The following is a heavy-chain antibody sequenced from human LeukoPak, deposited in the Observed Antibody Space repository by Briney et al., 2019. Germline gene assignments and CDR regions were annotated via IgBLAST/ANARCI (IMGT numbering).Heavy chain of an antibody. D-gene: IGHD6-19*01. Sequence: SETLSLTCSVSGGSTSSNNHFWGWIRQPPGKGLEWIGSINHSGTTHYNPSLKSRVTMSIDTSKNHFSLKLTSVTAADTATYYCARETSLAGFASGLGFNYWGQGILVTVSS. CDR2: INHSGTT. V-gene: IGHV4-39*07. CDR3: ARETSLAGFASGLGFNY. J-gene: IGHJ4*02. CDR1: GGSTSSNNHF.